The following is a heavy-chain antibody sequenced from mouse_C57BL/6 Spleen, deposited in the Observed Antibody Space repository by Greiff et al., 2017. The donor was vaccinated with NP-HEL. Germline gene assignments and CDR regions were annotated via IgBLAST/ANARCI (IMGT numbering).Heavy chain of an antibody. V-gene: IGHV1-74*01. CDR3: AIEDYEYDAWFAY. CDR1: GYTFTSYW. CDR2: IHPSDSDT. Sequence: QVQLQQPGAELVKPGASVKVSCKASGYTFTSYWMHWVKQRPGQGLEWIGRIHPSDSDTNYNQKFKGKATLTVDKSSSTAYMQLSSLTSEDSAVYYCAIEDYEYDAWFAYWGQGTLVTVSA. D-gene: IGHD2-4*01. J-gene: IGHJ3*01.